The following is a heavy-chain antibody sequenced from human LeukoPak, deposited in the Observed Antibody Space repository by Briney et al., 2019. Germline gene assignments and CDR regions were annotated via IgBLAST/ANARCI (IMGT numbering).Heavy chain of an antibody. CDR3: ARDVTIFGVVKGTFDY. CDR1: GYTFIGYY. D-gene: IGHD3-3*01. CDR2: INPNSGGT. Sequence: ASVTVSCKASGYTFIGYYIHWVRQAPGQGLEWMGWINPNSGGTNFAQKFQGRVSMTRDTSISTAYMELSRLRSDDTAVYYCARDVTIFGVVKGTFDYWGQGSLVTVSS. V-gene: IGHV1-2*02. J-gene: IGHJ4*02.